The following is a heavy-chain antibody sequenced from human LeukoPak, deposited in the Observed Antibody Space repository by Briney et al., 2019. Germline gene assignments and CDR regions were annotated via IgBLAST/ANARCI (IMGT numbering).Heavy chain of an antibody. CDR1: GFTFSSYA. D-gene: IGHD2-21*02. Sequence: QPGGSLRLSCAASGFTFSSYAMSWVRQAPGKGLEWVSAISGSGGSTYYADSVKGRFTISRDNSKNTLYLQMNSLRAEDTAVYYCARALDPAVVVTAIQGYWGQGTLVTVSS. CDR3: ARALDPAVVVTAIQGY. V-gene: IGHV3-23*01. J-gene: IGHJ4*02. CDR2: ISGSGGST.